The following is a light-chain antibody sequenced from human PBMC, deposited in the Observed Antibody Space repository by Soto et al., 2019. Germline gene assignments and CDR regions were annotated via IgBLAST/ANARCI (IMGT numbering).Light chain of an antibody. CDR2: DAS. J-gene: IGKJ4*01. Sequence: EIVLTQSPATLSLSPGERATLSCRASQSVGGYLDWYQQKPGQAPRLLIYDASNSASGIPARFSGSGSGTDFPLAISSLEPEDLAVYYCHQRSNWPPLTFGGGTKVEIK. V-gene: IGKV3-11*01. CDR1: QSVGGY. CDR3: HQRSNWPPLT.